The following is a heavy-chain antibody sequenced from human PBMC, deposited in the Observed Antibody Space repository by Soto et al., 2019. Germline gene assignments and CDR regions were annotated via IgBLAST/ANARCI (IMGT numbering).Heavy chain of an antibody. D-gene: IGHD4-17*01. J-gene: IGHJ6*02. CDR2: IYYSGST. Sequence: PSETLSLTCTVSGASIGSYYWGWIRQPPGKGLEWIGSIYYSGSTYYNPSLKSRVTISVDTSKTQFSLKLSSVTAADTAVYYCARQGYGDYVYYYYGMDVWGQGTTVTVSS. CDR1: GASIGSYY. CDR3: ARQGYGDYVYYYYGMDV. V-gene: IGHV4-39*01.